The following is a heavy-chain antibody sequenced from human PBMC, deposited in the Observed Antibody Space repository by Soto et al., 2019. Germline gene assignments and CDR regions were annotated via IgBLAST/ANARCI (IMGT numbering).Heavy chain of an antibody. CDR2: INQSGTT. D-gene: IGHD1-1*01. V-gene: IGHV4-34*02. Sequence: QLQPWGAGLLKPSETLSLTCDVYGGSLSGYYWTWIRQPPGKGLEWIGEINQSGTTNYNPSLQSRVTISLDTSMKQFSLRLSSVTAADTAVYFCARGDTVTGKNVFDVWGRGTMGTVSS. J-gene: IGHJ3*01. CDR1: GGSLSGYY. CDR3: ARGDTVTGKNVFDV.